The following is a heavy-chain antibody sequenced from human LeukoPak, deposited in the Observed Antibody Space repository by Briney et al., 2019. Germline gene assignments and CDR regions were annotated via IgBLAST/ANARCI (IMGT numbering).Heavy chain of an antibody. J-gene: IGHJ4*02. CDR3: ASNTNYYEGSGHYVFDY. Sequence: ASVKVSCKPSGGTFSTYAISWVRQAPGQGLEWMGGIIPILGTAKYAKKSQGRVTITADEFTSTAHMELSSLRSEDTAVYYCASNTNYYEGSGHYVFDYWGQGTLVTISS. D-gene: IGHD3-22*01. CDR2: IIPILGTA. CDR1: GGTFSTYA. V-gene: IGHV1-69*01.